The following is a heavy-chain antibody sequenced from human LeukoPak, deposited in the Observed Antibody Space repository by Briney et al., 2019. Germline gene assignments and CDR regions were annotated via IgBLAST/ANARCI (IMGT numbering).Heavy chain of an antibody. CDR2: ISGSGVST. J-gene: IGHJ3*02. Sequence: GGSLRLSCAASGFTFSSYAMSWVRQAPGKGLEWVSSISGSGVSTYYADSVKGRFTISRDNSKDTLYLQMNSLRAEDTAVYYCAKVGGRGKYFDAFDIWGQGTMLTVSS. CDR3: AKVGGRGKYFDAFDI. D-gene: IGHD2/OR15-2a*01. V-gene: IGHV3-23*01. CDR1: GFTFSSYA.